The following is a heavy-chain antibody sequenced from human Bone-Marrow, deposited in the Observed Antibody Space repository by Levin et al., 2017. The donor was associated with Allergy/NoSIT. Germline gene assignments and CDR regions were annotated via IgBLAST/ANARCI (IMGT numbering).Heavy chain of an antibody. J-gene: IGHJ5*02. CDR2: MNPNSGNT. CDR1: GATFSSYD. V-gene: IGHV1-8*01. Sequence: PGGSLRLSCKASGATFSSYDINWVRQASGQGLEWMGWMNPNSGNTVYAKKFQGRVTMTRNTSISTAYMDLSSLRSDDTATYYCATGQGHLVGPPWGQGTLVTVSA. CDR3: ATGQGHLVGPP. D-gene: IGHD6-6*01.